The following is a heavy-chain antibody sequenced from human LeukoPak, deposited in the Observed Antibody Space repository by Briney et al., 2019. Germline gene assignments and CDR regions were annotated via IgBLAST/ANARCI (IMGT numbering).Heavy chain of an antibody. CDR3: AKGDDSGYAISGWVDY. D-gene: IGHD5-12*01. CDR2: ISGDGGST. Sequence: GGSLRLSCAASGFTFDDYAMHWVRQAPGKGLEWVSLISGDGGSTYHAGSVKGRFTISRDNSKNSLYLQMNSLRTEDTALYYCAKGDDSGYAISGWVDYWGQGTLVTVSS. V-gene: IGHV3-43*02. CDR1: GFTFDDYA. J-gene: IGHJ4*02.